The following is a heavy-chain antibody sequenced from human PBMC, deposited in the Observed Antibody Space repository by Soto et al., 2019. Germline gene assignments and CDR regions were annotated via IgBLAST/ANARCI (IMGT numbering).Heavy chain of an antibody. V-gene: IGHV3-30*18. D-gene: IGHD5-12*01. CDR3: AKEVFTGYDYKSFHYHVVDV. J-gene: IGHJ6*02. CDR2: ISFDGSNQ. Sequence: CAESGCAGRECRLRWVRHDQEKGLAWVAFISFDGSNQNYEDSVKGRFTVSRDNSNSTMSLQMDSLRPEDTAVYYCAKEVFTGYDYKSFHYHVVDVWAPGTTVTVYS. CDR1: GCAGRECR.